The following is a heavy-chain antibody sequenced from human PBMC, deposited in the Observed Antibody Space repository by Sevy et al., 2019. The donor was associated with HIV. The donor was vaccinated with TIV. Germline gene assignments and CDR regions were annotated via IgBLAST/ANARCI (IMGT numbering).Heavy chain of an antibody. CDR3: ARVTAARSDP. D-gene: IGHD6-6*01. V-gene: IGHV3-53*01. J-gene: IGHJ5*02. Sequence: GGSLRLSCAASGFTVSSNYMSWVRQAPGKGLEWVSVIYSGGTTYYADYVKGSFTNSRDISKNTLYIQMNSLRAEDTAVNYCARVTAARSDPWGQGTLVTVSS. CDR1: GFTVSSNY. CDR2: IYSGGTT.